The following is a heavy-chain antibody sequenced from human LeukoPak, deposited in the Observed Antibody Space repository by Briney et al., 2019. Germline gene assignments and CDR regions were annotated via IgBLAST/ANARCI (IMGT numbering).Heavy chain of an antibody. CDR1: GGSLSDYY. J-gene: IGHJ4*02. CDR3: ARLVVSSWYHEVLLGRDY. D-gene: IGHD6-13*01. V-gene: IGHV4-34*01. Sequence: PSETLSLTCAVYGGSLSDYYWGWIRQPPGKGLEWLGSFYYSGSTYYKPSLKSRVTISVDTSKNQISLKLSSVTAADTAVYYCARLVVSSWYHEVLLGRDYWGQGTLVTVSS. CDR2: FYYSGST.